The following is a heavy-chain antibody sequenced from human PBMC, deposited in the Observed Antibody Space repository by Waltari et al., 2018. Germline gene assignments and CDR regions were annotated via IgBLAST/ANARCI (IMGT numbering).Heavy chain of an antibody. CDR1: GFSLSTSGLG. D-gene: IGHD6-6*01. V-gene: IGHV2-5*01. CDR3: AHRQYSSSSDFPFDY. J-gene: IGHJ4*02. CDR2: IYWNDDK. Sequence: QITLKESGPTLVKPTQTLTLTCTCSGFSLSTSGLGVGWIRQPPGKALEWLALIYWNDDKRYSPSLKSRLTITKDTSKTQVVLTMTNMDPVDTATYYCAHRQYSSSSDFPFDYWGQGTLVTVSS.